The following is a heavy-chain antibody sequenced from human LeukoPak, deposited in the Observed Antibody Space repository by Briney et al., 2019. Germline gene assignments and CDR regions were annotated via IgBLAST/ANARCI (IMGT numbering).Heavy chain of an antibody. J-gene: IGHJ4*02. V-gene: IGHV4-59*01. CDR1: GGSISSYY. CDR3: ARDYGSGSQPFDY. CDR2: IYYSGSI. D-gene: IGHD3-10*01. Sequence: SETLSLTCTVSGGSISSYYWSWIRQPPGKGLEWSGYIYYSGSINYNPSRKSRVTISVDTSKNQFSLKLSSVTAADTAVYYCARDYGSGSQPFDYWGQGTLVTVSS.